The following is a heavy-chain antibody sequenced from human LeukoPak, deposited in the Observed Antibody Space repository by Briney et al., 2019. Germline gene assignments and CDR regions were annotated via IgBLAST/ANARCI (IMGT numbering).Heavy chain of an antibody. CDR3: ARALPLCSSTSCYTSSGAFDI. D-gene: IGHD2-2*02. V-gene: IGHV4-4*02. J-gene: IGHJ3*02. CDR2: IYHSGST. CDR1: GGSISSSNW. Sequence: SGTLSLTCAVSGGSISSSNWWSWVRQPPGKGLEWIGEIYHSGSTHYNPSLKSRVTMSVDTSKNQFSLKLSSVTAADTAVYYCARALPLCSSTSCYTSSGAFDIWGQGTMVTVSS.